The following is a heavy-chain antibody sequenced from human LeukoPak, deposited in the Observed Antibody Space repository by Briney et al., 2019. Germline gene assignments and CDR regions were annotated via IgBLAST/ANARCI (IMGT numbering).Heavy chain of an antibody. J-gene: IGHJ6*02. CDR1: GFTFSIYA. Sequence: PGGSLRLSCAASGFTFSIYAMSWVRQAPGKGLEWVSAISGSGGSTYYADSVKGRFTISRDNSKNTLYLQMDSLRAEDTAVYYCAKWVRITIFGVVTPINYYYGMDVWGQGTTVTVSS. CDR2: ISGSGGST. CDR3: AKWVRITIFGVVTPINYYYGMDV. D-gene: IGHD3-3*01. V-gene: IGHV3-23*01.